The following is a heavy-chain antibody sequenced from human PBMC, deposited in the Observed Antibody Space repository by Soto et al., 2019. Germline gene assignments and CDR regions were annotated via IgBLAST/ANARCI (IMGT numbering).Heavy chain of an antibody. CDR1: GGSISSYY. CDR3: ARDRSSSLYYNGMDV. Sequence: SENLSLTCTVSGGSISSYYWSWIRQPPGKGLEWIGYIYYSGSTNYNPSLKSRVTISVDTSKNQFSLKLSSVTAADTAVYYCARDRSSSLYYNGMDVWCPGTTVTVS. CDR2: IYYSGST. J-gene: IGHJ6*02. D-gene: IGHD6-6*01. V-gene: IGHV4-59*01.